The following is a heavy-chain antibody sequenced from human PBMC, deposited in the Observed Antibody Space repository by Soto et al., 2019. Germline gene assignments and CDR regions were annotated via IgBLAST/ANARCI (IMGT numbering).Heavy chain of an antibody. CDR1: GFTFSSYG. V-gene: IGHV3-30*18. J-gene: IGHJ6*02. CDR2: ISYDGSNK. Sequence: PGGSLRLSCAASGFTFSSYGMHWVRQAPGKGLEWVAVISYDGSNKYYADSVKGRFTISRDNSKNTLYLQMNSLRAEDTAVYYCAKDSVVKGPLGYYYYGMDVWGQGTTVTVSS. D-gene: IGHD2-15*01. CDR3: AKDSVVKGPLGYYYYGMDV.